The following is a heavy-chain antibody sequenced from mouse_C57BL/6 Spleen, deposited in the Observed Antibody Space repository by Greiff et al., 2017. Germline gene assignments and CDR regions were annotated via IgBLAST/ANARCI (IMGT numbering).Heavy chain of an antibody. D-gene: IGHD6-2*01. CDR1: GFTFSSYA. CDR3: ARDLLGSWYFGV. Sequence: EVQGVESGGGLVKPGGSLKLSCAASGFTFSSYAMSWVRQTPEKRLEWVATISDGGSYTYYPDNVKGRFTISRDNAKNNLYLQMSHLKSEDTAMYYCARDLLGSWYFGVWGTGTTVTVSS. J-gene: IGHJ1*03. CDR2: ISDGGSYT. V-gene: IGHV5-4*01.